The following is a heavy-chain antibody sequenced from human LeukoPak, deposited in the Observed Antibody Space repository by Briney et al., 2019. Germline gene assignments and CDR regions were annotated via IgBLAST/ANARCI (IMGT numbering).Heavy chain of an antibody. J-gene: IGHJ4*02. V-gene: IGHV4-39*01. Sequence: SETLSLTCTVSGGSISSSSYYWGWIRQPPGKGLEWIGSIYYSGSTYYNPSLKSRVTISVDTSKNQFSLKLSSVNAADTAVYYCARQAPRRRLVDYWGQGTLVTVSS. CDR3: ARQAPRRRLVDY. CDR1: GGSISSSSYY. CDR2: IYYSGST. D-gene: IGHD1-1*01.